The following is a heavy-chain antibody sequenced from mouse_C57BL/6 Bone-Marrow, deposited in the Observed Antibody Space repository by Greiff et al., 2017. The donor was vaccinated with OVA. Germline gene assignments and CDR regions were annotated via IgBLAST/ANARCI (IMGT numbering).Heavy chain of an antibody. V-gene: IGHV1-55*01. J-gene: IGHJ2*01. CDR1: GYTFTSYW. CDR2: IYPGSGST. D-gene: IGHD2-4*01. Sequence: VQLQQPGAELVKPGASVKMSCKASGYTFTSYWITWVKQRPGQGLEWIGDIYPGSGSTNYNEKFKSKATLTVDTSSSTAYMQLSSLTSEDSAVYYCARMDDYDKGYFDYWGQGTTLTVSS. CDR3: ARMDDYDKGYFDY.